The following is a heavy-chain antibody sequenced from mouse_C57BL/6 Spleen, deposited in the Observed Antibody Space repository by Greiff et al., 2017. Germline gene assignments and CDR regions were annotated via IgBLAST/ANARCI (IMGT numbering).Heavy chain of an antibody. Sequence: QVQLKQSGPGLVQPSQSLSITCTVSGFSLTSYGVHWVRQSPGKGLEWLGVIWSGGSTDYNAAFISRLSISKDNSKSQVFFKMNSLQADDTAIYYCAREGLGRGYFDYWGQGTTLTVSS. D-gene: IGHD4-1*01. J-gene: IGHJ2*01. CDR3: AREGLGRGYFDY. CDR1: GFSLTSYG. CDR2: IWSGGST. V-gene: IGHV2-2*01.